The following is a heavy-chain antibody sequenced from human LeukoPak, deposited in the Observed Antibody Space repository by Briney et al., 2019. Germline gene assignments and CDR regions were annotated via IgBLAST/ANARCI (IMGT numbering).Heavy chain of an antibody. D-gene: IGHD1-26*01. V-gene: IGHV1-69*05. CDR2: IIPIFGSA. CDR3: ARVGRSRGSLPNSYYYMDV. CDR1: GYTFTGYY. Sequence: ASVKVSCKASGYTFTGYYMHWVRQAPGQGLEWMGGIIPIFGSANYAQNFQGRVTFTTDQSTSTAYMELSSLSSEDTAVYYCARVGRSRGSLPNSYYYMDVWGKGTAVTVSS. J-gene: IGHJ6*03.